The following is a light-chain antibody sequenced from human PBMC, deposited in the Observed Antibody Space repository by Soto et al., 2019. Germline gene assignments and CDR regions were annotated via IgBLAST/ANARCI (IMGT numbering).Light chain of an antibody. CDR3: TSYTTGDTLA. J-gene: IGLJ2*01. Sequence: QSALTQPASVSGSPGQSITISSTGTTNDVGAYDYVSWYQHHPGKAPRLMIFDVSDRPSGVSNRFSGSKSGNTASLTISGLQAEDEADYYCTSYTTGDTLAFGGGTKVTVL. CDR1: TNDVGAYDY. V-gene: IGLV2-14*03. CDR2: DVS.